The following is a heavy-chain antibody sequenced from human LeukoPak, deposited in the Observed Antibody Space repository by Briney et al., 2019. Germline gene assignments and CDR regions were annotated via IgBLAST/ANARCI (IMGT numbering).Heavy chain of an antibody. CDR1: GFTFCTSA. D-gene: IGHD4-11*01. CDR3: AKGVSGPQYYFHY. CDR2: IDGSGVKT. Sequence: GESLRLSCAASGFTFCTSAMRWVRQAPGKGLEWVSSIDGSGVKTYYADSVKGRFTISRDNSKNTLYLQMNSLRAEDTAVYYCAKGVSGPQYYFHYWGQGTLVTVSS. J-gene: IGHJ4*02. V-gene: IGHV3-23*01.